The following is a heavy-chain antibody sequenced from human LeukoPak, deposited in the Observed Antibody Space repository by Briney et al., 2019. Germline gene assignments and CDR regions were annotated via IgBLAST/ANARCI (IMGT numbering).Heavy chain of an antibody. D-gene: IGHD2-2*01. CDR3: ARSYCSSTSCYGGYYYYGMDV. CDR2: IYYSGST. Sequence: SEALSLTCTVSGGSISSGGYYWSWIRQHPGKGLEWIGHIYYSGSTYYNPSLKSRVTISVDTSKNQFSLKLSSVTAADTAVYYCARSYCSSTSCYGGYYYYGMDVWGQGTTVTVSS. CDR1: GGSISSGGYY. V-gene: IGHV4-31*03. J-gene: IGHJ6*02.